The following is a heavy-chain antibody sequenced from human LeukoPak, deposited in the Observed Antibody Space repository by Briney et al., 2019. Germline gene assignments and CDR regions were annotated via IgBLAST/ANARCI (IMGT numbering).Heavy chain of an antibody. CDR1: GFTFSRSG. Sequence: GGSLRLSCAASGFTFSRSGMHWVREAPGKGLEWVARIWFDGSNEGYADSVRGRFTISRDDSKNTLYLQMNSLRVEDTAVYCCVRAVFAGDLATEYWFFDLWGRGTLVTVAS. CDR3: VRAVFAGDLATEYWFFDL. J-gene: IGHJ2*01. V-gene: IGHV3-33*01. CDR2: IWFDGSNE. D-gene: IGHD2-21*01.